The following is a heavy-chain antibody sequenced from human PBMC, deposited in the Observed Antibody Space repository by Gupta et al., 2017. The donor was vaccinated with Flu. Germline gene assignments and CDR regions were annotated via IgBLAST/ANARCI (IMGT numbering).Heavy chain of an antibody. CDR1: GFVFNTCA. D-gene: IGHD2-15*01. CDR3: AKDSRSCSGGICYSGYYDYYYMDA. Sequence: VQLLESVGGLVQPGRSLRHPCEASGFVFNTCACSWLRQAPGRGLVSVSVMSPSGSSLYYVDSVEGRFTISRDNSRNTLYLEMNSLRVEDTAMYYCAKDSRSCSGGICYSGYYDYYYMDAWGKGTTVTVSS. V-gene: IGHV3-23*01. J-gene: IGHJ6*03. CDR2: MSPSGSSL.